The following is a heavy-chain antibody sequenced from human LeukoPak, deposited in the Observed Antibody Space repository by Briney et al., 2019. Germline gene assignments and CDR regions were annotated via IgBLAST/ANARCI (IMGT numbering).Heavy chain of an antibody. CDR1: GFTFSSYG. J-gene: IGHJ5*02. Sequence: PEGSLRLSCVASGFTFSSYGMHWVRQAPGKGLDSVPVIWYDGNNKYYADSVKGRFTISRDNSKNTVYLQMNSLRAEDTAVYYCAKYSSSWSQYNWLDPWGQGTLVTVSS. CDR3: AKYSSSWSQYNWLDP. V-gene: IGHV3-33*06. D-gene: IGHD6-13*01. CDR2: IWYDGNNK.